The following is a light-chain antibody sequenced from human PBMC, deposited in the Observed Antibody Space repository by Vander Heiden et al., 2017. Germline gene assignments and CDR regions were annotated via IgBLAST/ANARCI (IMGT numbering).Light chain of an antibody. V-gene: IGLV1-47*01. CDR1: RSNIGNNN. CDR2: KNN. J-gene: IGLJ1*01. CDR3: SAWDDSLSGHV. Sequence: QHVLTNPPSEPPTPARRVTISCSGSRSNIGNNNVYWYHQVPGRAPKLLIYKNNQRPSGVPDRFSGSKSGTSASLAISGLRSEDEADYYCSAWDDSLSGHVFGTGTKVTVL.